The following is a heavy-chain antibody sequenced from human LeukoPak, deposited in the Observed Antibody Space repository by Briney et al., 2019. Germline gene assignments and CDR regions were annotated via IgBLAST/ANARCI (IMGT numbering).Heavy chain of an antibody. D-gene: IGHD2-21*01. V-gene: IGHV3-21*01. J-gene: IGHJ4*02. CDR1: GFTFSSYS. Sequence: GGSLRLSCAASGFTFSSYSMNWVRQAPGKGLEWVSSISSSSSYIYYADSVKGRFTISRDNAKNSLYLQMNSLRAEDTAVYYCARVAKDCGGDCFVDSWGQGTQVTVSS. CDR3: ARVAKDCGGDCFVDS. CDR2: ISSSSSYI.